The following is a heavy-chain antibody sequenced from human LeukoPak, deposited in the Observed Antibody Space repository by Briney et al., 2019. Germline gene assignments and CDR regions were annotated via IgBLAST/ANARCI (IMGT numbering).Heavy chain of an antibody. CDR1: GYTFTGYY. J-gene: IGHJ5*02. CDR2: INPNSGGT. D-gene: IGHD6-13*01. Sequence: ASVKVSCKASGYTFTGYYMHWVRQAPGQGLEWMGWINPNSGGTNYAQKFQGRVTMTRDTSISTAYMELSRLRSDDTAVYYCARLRSILSTAAGTSGWFDPWGQGTLVTVSS. CDR3: ARLRSILSTAAGTSGWFDP. V-gene: IGHV1-2*02.